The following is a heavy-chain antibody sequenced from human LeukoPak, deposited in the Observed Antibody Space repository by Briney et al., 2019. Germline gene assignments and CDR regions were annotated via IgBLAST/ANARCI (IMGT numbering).Heavy chain of an antibody. V-gene: IGHV3-7*03. J-gene: IGHJ6*02. D-gene: IGHD3-16*01. CDR2: INHNGNVN. CDR3: ARGGGLDV. Sequence: GGSLRLSCVVSGFTFSHYWMNWARQAPGKGLEWVASINHNGNVNYYVDSVKGRFTISRDNAKNSLYLQMSNLRAEDTAVYFCARGGGLDVWGQGATVTVSS. CDR1: GFTFSHYW.